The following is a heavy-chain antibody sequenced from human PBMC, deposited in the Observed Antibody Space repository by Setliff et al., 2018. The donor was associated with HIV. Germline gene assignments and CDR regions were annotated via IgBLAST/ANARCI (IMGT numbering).Heavy chain of an antibody. CDR2: ISSSGNT. CDR3: ARQRHGGAGAHDY. J-gene: IGHJ4*02. D-gene: IGHD3-16*01. V-gene: IGHV4-39*01. Sequence: PSETLSLTCTVSGGSISSSTYYWGWIRQPPGTGLEWIGSISSSGNTYYNPSLKSRVTTSVDTPKNQFSLKLNSVTAADTAVYYCARQRHGGAGAHDYWGQGTLVTVSS. CDR1: GGSISSSTYY.